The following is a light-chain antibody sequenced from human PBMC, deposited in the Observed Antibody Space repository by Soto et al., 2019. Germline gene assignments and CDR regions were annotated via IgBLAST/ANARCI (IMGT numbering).Light chain of an antibody. V-gene: IGLV4-69*01. CDR1: SGHNSYA. J-gene: IGLJ7*01. CDR2: LNSDGNH. Sequence: QSVLTQSPSASASLGASVKLTCTLSSGHNSYAIAWHQQQPEKGPRYLMNLNSDGNHTKGDGIPDRFSGSSSGAERYLTISSLQSEDEADYYCQTWGTGPAVFGGGTQLTVL. CDR3: QTWGTGPAV.